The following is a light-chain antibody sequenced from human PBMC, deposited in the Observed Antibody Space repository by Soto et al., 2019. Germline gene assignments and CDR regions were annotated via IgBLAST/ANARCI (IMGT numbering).Light chain of an antibody. V-gene: IGKV1-39*01. J-gene: IGKJ4*01. CDR2: AAS. Sequence: DLQMTQSPSSLSASVGDRVAITCRASQSISSYLNWYQQKPGKAPKLLIYAASSLQSGVPSRFSGSGSGTDFTLTISSLQPEDFATYYCQQNYNTPPAFGGGTKVEIK. CDR1: QSISSY. CDR3: QQNYNTPPA.